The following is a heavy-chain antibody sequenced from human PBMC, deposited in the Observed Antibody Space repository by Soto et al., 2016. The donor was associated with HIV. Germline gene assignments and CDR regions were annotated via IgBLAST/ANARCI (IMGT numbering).Heavy chain of an antibody. CDR3: VRGTVHDYGSFDF. V-gene: IGHV3-74*03. J-gene: IGHJ4*02. CDR2: INSDGTST. CDR1: GFTISSYW. Sequence: EVQLVESGGGLVQPGKSLRLSCSASGFTISSYWMYWVRQAPGKGLVWVSRINSDGTSTKYADSVKGRFIISRDNAKNILHMQMNSLRDEDSAVYFCVRGTVHDYGSFDFWGQGPWSPSPQ. D-gene: IGHD3-10*01.